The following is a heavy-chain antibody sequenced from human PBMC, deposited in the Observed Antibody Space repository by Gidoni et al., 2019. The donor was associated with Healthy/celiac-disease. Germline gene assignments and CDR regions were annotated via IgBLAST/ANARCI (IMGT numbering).Heavy chain of an antibody. V-gene: IGHV3-21*01. J-gene: IGHJ6*02. CDR3: ARITMVRGVLYYYYGMDV. Sequence: EVQLVESGGGLVKSGGSLRLSCAASGLTFSRSSLNWVRKAPGKGLEWVSSISISSSYIYYADSVKGRFTRSRDNAKNSLYLQMNSLRAEDTAVYYCARITMVRGVLYYYYGMDVWGQGTTVTVSS. CDR2: ISISSSYI. D-gene: IGHD3-10*01. CDR1: GLTFSRSS.